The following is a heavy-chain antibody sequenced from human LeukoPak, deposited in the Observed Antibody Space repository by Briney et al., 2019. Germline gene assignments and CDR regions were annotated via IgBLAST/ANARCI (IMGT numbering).Heavy chain of an antibody. J-gene: IGHJ3*02. CDR3: ARSPKGYCSGGSCYQGAFDI. Sequence: ASVKVSCKASGYTFTSYGISRVRQAPGQGLEWMGWISAYNGNTNYAQKLQGRVTMTTDTSTSTAYMELRSLRSDDTAVYYCARSPKGYCSGGSCYQGAFDIWGQGTMVTVSS. D-gene: IGHD2-15*01. V-gene: IGHV1-18*01. CDR2: ISAYNGNT. CDR1: GYTFTSYG.